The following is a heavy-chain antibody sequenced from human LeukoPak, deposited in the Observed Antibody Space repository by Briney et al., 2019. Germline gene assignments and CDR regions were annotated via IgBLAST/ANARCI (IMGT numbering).Heavy chain of an antibody. CDR1: GGSISSYY. Sequence: KPSETLSLTCTVSGGSISSYYWSWIRQPPGKGLEWIGYIYYSGSTNYNPSLKSRVTISVDTSKNQFSLKLSSVTAADTAVYYCARDDCSSTSCYTWWGQGTLVTVSS. J-gene: IGHJ4*02. CDR3: ARDDCSSTSCYTW. V-gene: IGHV4-59*12. CDR2: IYYSGST. D-gene: IGHD2-2*02.